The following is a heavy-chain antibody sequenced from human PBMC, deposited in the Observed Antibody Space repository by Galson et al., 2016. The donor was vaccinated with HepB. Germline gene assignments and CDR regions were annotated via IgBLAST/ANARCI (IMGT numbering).Heavy chain of an antibody. CDR2: ISYDGNNK. CDR3: AKDRDSGYDWGCDF. D-gene: IGHD5-12*01. J-gene: IGHJ4*02. CDR1: GFPFSDFG. V-gene: IGHV3-30*18. Sequence: SLRLSCAASGFPFSDFGIHWVRQAPGKGLEWVAAISYDGNNKYYADAVKGRLTISRDNSKYTLYLQMNSLRAEDTAVYYCAKDRDSGYDWGCDFWGQGTLVSVSS.